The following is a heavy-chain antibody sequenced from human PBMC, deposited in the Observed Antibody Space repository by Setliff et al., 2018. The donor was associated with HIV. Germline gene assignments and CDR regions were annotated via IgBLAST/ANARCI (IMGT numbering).Heavy chain of an antibody. V-gene: IGHV4-39*07. D-gene: IGHD3-3*01. Sequence: TLSLTCTVSGGSISSSSYYWGWIRQPPGKGLEWIGSIYYSGSTYYNPSLKSRVTISVDTSKNQFSPNLSSVTAADTAVYYCARDTNPLDYNFWSGYSRGWFDPWGQGTLVTVSS. CDR3: ARDTNPLDYNFWSGYSRGWFDP. CDR1: GGSISSSSYY. CDR2: IYYSGST. J-gene: IGHJ5*02.